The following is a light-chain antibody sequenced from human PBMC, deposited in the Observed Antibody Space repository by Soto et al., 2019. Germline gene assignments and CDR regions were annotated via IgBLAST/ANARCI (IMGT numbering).Light chain of an antibody. Sequence: DIVMTQSPDSLPVSLGERATMNCKCSRSVLYTSNNKNHLAWYQQKPGQPPQLIIYWASTRESGVPERFSGSGSGTDFTLTISSLEAEDVAFYWCQQYFDVPFTFGGGTKVDIK. CDR1: RSVLYTSNNKNH. J-gene: IGKJ4*01. CDR3: QQYFDVPFT. CDR2: WAS. V-gene: IGKV4-1*01.